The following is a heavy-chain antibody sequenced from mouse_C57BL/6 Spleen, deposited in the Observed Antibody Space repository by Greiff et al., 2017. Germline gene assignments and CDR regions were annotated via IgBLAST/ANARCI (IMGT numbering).Heavy chain of an antibody. V-gene: IGHV1-72*01. Sequence: QVQLQQPGAELVKPGASVKLSCKASGYTFTSYWMHWVKQRPGRGLEWIGRIDPNSGGTKDNEKFKSKATLTVDKPSSTPYMQRSSLTSEDSAVYYCARYDGNYSAWFAYWGQGTLVTVSA. CDR2: IDPNSGGT. CDR1: GYTFTSYW. J-gene: IGHJ3*01. D-gene: IGHD2-1*01. CDR3: ARYDGNYSAWFAY.